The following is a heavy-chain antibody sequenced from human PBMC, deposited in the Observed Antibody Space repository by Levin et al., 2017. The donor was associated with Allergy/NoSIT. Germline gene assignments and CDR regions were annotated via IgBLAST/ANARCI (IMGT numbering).Heavy chain of an antibody. CDR1: GFIFRNYA. V-gene: IGHV3-23*01. Sequence: RAGGSLRLSCAASGFIFRNYAMSWVRQAPGKGLEWVATITGNGGRTIYADSVKGRFTISRDNSKNTQSLQMNSLRVEDTAIYYCAKAQEDDAKGKCDYWGQGTLVTVSS. CDR3: AKAQEDDAKGKCDY. CDR2: ITGNGGRT. D-gene: IGHD2-15*01. J-gene: IGHJ4*02.